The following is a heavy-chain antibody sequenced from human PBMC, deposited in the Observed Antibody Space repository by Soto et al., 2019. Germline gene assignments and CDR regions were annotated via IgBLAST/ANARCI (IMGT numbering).Heavy chain of an antibody. J-gene: IGHJ6*02. CDR2: MNLNSGNT. Sequence: ASVKVSCKASGYTFTSYDINWVRQATGQGLEWMGWMNLNSGNTGYAQKFQGRVTMTRNTSISTAYMELSSLRSEDTAVYYCAILYGSGSFYYGMDVWGQGTTVTVSS. D-gene: IGHD3-10*01. CDR1: GYTFTSYD. CDR3: AILYGSGSFYYGMDV. V-gene: IGHV1-8*01.